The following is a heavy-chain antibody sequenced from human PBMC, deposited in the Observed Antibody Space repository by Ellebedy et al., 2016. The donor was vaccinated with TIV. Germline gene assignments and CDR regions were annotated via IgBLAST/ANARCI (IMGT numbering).Heavy chain of an antibody. CDR3: AGDRAPIGRNWYFDL. CDR1: GGTFSTYA. Sequence: AASVKVSCKASGGTFSTYAISWVRQAPGQGLEWLGGTIPMFGTANFAQRFQGRVTITADESRSTAYMELSSLGSEASAVYYCAGDRAPIGRNWYFDLWGRGTLVPVSS. V-gene: IGHV1-69*13. D-gene: IGHD5-24*01. J-gene: IGHJ2*01. CDR2: TIPMFGTA.